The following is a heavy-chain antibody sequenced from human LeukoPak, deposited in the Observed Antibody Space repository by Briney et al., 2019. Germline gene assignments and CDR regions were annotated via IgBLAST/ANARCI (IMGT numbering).Heavy chain of an antibody. CDR3: ATSDGTVTTFQY. CDR1: GYTFTRFG. D-gene: IGHD4-11*01. CDR2: INAYNTNT. Sequence: ASVTVSCKASGYTFTRFGISWVRQAPGQGLEWMGWINAYNTNTKSAQRLQGRVTMTTDTSASTAYMELGSLRSDDTAVYYCATSDGTVTTFQYWGQGTLVTVSS. J-gene: IGHJ4*02. V-gene: IGHV1-18*01.